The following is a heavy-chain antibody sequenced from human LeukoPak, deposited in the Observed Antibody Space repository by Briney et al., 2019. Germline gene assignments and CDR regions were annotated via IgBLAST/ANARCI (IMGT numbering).Heavy chain of an antibody. CDR1: GYTFTGYY. CDR3: ARDEYGIVAGYWFDP. D-gene: IGHD2-15*01. Sequence: GASVKVSCKASGYTFTGYYMHWVRQVPGQGLEWMGWINPNSGGTNYAQKFQGRVTMTRDTSISTAYMELSRLRSDDTAVYYCARDEYGIVAGYWFDPWGQGTLVTVSS. CDR2: INPNSGGT. V-gene: IGHV1-2*02. J-gene: IGHJ5*02.